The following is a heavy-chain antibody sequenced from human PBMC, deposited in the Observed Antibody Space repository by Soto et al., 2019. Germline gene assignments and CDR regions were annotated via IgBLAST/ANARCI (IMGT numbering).Heavy chain of an antibody. CDR2: INAGNGNT. D-gene: IGHD3-22*01. CDR1: GYTFTSYA. Sequence: QVQLVQSGAEVTKPGASVKVSCKDSGYTFTSYAMHWVRQAPGQRLEWMGWINAGNGNTKYSQKFQGRVTITRDTSASTAYMELSSLRSEDTAVYYCARGLGLVVKNWTLWYWGQGTLVTVSS. J-gene: IGHJ4*02. CDR3: ARGLGLVVKNWTLWY. V-gene: IGHV1-3*01.